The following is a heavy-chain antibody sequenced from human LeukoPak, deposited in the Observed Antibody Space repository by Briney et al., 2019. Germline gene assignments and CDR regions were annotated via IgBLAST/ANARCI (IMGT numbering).Heavy chain of an antibody. J-gene: IGHJ4*02. D-gene: IGHD1-20*01. V-gene: IGHV1-2*02. CDR2: INPNSGGT. Sequence: ASVKVSCKASGYTFTGCYMHWVRQAPGQGLEWMGWINPNSGGTNYAQKFQGRVTMTRDTSISTAYMELSRLRSDDTAVYYCARAALRYNWNFPYWGQGTLVTVSS. CDR3: ARAALRYNWNFPY. CDR1: GYTFTGCY.